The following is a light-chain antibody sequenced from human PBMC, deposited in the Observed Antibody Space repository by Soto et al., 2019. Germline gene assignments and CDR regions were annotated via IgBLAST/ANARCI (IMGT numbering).Light chain of an antibody. J-gene: IGKJ1*01. CDR3: QQYNGT. V-gene: IGKV1-5*03. CDR1: QSISSW. Sequence: DIQMTQYPSILSASVGDSVAITCRASQSISSWLAWYQQKPGKAPKLLIYKASTLESGVPSRFSGSGSGTEFTLTISSLQPDDFATYYCQQYNGTFGQGTKVDI. CDR2: KAS.